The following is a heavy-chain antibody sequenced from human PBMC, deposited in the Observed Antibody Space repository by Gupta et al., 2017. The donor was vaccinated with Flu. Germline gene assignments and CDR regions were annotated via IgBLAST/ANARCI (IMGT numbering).Heavy chain of an antibody. CDR3: ARDLVNSAWFGSDF. V-gene: IGHV3-66*01. Sequence: VQLVESGGGLVQPGGSLRVSCIVSGLTVTSNYMSWVRQAPGKGLEWVSDIHTDGSAYYADSVKGRFTVSRDISKDTVYLEMNNLRPDDTAVYYCARDLVNSAWFGSDFWGQGTLVTVSS. CDR1: GLTVTSNY. CDR2: IHTDGSA. J-gene: IGHJ4*02. D-gene: IGHD6-19*01.